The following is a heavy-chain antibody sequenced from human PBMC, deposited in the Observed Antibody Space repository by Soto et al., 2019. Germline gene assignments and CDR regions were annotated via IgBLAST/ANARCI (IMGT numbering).Heavy chain of an antibody. V-gene: IGHV3-23*01. CDR3: AKDRAVERHCDSTICYFVTTDFDY. CDR2: ISASGDST. J-gene: IGHJ4*02. Sequence: EVQLLESGGGLVQPGGSLRLSCAASEFTFSHYAMTWVRQAPGKGLEWVSTISASGDSTHYADSVKGRFIISRDNSENSLFMQRNTLRAEDTAVYFCAKDRAVERHCDSTICYFVTTDFDYWGQGTLVTVSS. D-gene: IGHD2-2*01. CDR1: EFTFSHYA.